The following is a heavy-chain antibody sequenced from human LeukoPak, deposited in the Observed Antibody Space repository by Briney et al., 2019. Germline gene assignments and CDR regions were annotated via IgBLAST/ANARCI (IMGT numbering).Heavy chain of an antibody. CDR1: GGSISSYY. Sequence: PPETLSLTCTVPGGSISSYYWSWVRQPPGEGLGWVGYIYYSGSTNNNPSLKSRATIPVATTKNQSSLNRSSVTAAHRAGFYIPRVGRSWSKYYFDYWGQGTLVTVSS. V-gene: IGHV4-59*01. CDR2: IYYSGST. CDR3: PRVGRSWSKYYFDY. D-gene: IGHD6-13*01. J-gene: IGHJ4*02.